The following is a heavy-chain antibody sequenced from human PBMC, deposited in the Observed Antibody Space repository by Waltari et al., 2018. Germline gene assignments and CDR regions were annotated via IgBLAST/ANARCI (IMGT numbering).Heavy chain of an antibody. CDR2: IGTNGDYI. CDR1: GFNFNSYT. V-gene: IGHV3-21*01. CDR3: ASHFEDYYYYMDV. Sequence: EVQLVESGGGLVTPGGSLRLPCVASGFNFNSYTMNWVRQAPGKGLEWVSSIGTNGDYIYYADSGKGRFTTSRDNARNSLYLQMTSLRAEDTAVYFCASHFEDYYYYMDVWGKGTTVTVSS. J-gene: IGHJ6*03.